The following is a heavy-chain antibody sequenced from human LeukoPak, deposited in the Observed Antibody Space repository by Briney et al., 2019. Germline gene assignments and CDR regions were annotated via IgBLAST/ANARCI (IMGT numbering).Heavy chain of an antibody. D-gene: IGHD3-22*01. V-gene: IGHV3-23*01. CDR1: GFTFSSYA. Sequence: PGGSLRLSCAASGFTFSSYAMSWVRQAPGKGLKWVSAISGSGGSTYYADSVKGRFTISRDNSKNTLYLQMNSLRAEDTAVYYCAKAGWYYYDSSGYMDYWGQGTLVTVSS. CDR2: ISGSGGST. CDR3: AKAGWYYYDSSGYMDY. J-gene: IGHJ4*02.